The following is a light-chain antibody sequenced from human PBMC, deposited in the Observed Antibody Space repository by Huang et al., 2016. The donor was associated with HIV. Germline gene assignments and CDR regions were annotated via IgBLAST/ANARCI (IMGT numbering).Light chain of an antibody. CDR1: QTVGNNY. Sequence: EIVLTQSPGTLSLSPGERATLSCRASQTVGNNYLAWYQQKPGQAPRPRFSGVFGRATGIPDRFSGSGSGTDFTLTISRLEPEDSGVFYCQQFRRSPFTFGGGTKVEIK. CDR2: GVF. V-gene: IGKV3-20*01. CDR3: QQFRRSPFT. J-gene: IGKJ4*01.